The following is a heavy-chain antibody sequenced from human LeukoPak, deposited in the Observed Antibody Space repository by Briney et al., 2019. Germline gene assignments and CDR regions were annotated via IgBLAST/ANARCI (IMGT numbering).Heavy chain of an antibody. D-gene: IGHD3-10*01. CDR2: IYTSGST. J-gene: IGHJ6*03. Sequence: SETLSLTCTASGGSISSYYWSWIRQPAGKGLEWIGRIYTSGSTNYNPSLKSRVTMSVDMSKNQFSLKLSSVTAADTAVYYCASSPLWVSYYYMDVWGKGTTVTVSS. CDR3: ASSPLWVSYYYMDV. CDR1: GGSISSYY. V-gene: IGHV4-4*07.